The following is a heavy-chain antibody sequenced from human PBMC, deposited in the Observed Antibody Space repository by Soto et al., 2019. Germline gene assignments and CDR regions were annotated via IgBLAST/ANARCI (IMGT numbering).Heavy chain of an antibody. V-gene: IGHV4-34*01. J-gene: IGHJ4*01. Sequence: SETLSLTCGVSEGSLNGYYGSWIRQSPGKGLEWIGEILHSGVTXXXPSFKSRLNISVDTPKNQISLYLTSVTAADSAVYYCSGGVFXXXXXXEFDFWGXGTLV. CDR1: EGSLNGYY. CDR3: SGGVFXXXXXXEFDF. CDR2: ILHSGVT. D-gene: IGHD3-16*01.